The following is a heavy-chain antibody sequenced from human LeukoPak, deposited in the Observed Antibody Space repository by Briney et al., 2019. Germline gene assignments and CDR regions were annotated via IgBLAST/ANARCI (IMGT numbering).Heavy chain of an antibody. D-gene: IGHD2-15*01. CDR1: GYTFTGYY. CDR3: ASVKDIVVGGGPYYFDY. J-gene: IGHJ4*02. CDR2: INPHNADT. V-gene: IGHV1-2*02. Sequence: ASVKVSCKASGYTFTGYYLHWVRQAPGQGLEWMGWINPHNADTNYAQRFQGRVTMTRDTSITTAYMVLSMLRSDDTAVYYCASVKDIVVGGGPYYFDYWGQGTLVTVSS.